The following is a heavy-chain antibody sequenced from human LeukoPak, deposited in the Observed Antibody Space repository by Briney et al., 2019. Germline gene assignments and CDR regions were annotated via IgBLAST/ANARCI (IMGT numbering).Heavy chain of an antibody. CDR3: ARDSAYESSGYWLDY. Sequence: GRSLRLSCAASGFTFSSYAMHWVRQAPGKGLGWVALISYDGSNKYYADSVTGRFSISRDNSKNTLYLQMNSLRAEDTAVYYCARDSAYESSGYWLDYWGQGTLVTVSS. J-gene: IGHJ4*02. D-gene: IGHD3-22*01. V-gene: IGHV3-30-3*01. CDR2: ISYDGSNK. CDR1: GFTFSSYA.